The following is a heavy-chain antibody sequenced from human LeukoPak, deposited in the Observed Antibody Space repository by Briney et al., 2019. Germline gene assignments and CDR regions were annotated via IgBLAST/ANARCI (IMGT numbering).Heavy chain of an antibody. D-gene: IGHD3-22*01. CDR3: ARRGTSYYYDSSAIPPFDY. J-gene: IGHJ4*02. CDR2: IYHSGST. V-gene: IGHV4-38-2*02. CDR1: GYSISSGYY. Sequence: SETLSLTCTVSGYSISSGYYWGWIRQPPGKGLEWIGSIYHSGSTYYNPSLKSRVTISVDTSKNQFSLKLSSVTAADTAVYYCARRGTSYYYDSSAIPPFDYWGQGTLVTVSS.